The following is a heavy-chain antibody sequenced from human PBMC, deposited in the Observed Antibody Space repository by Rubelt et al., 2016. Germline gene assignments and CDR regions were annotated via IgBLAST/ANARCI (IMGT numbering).Heavy chain of an antibody. CDR1: GFTFNSYW. J-gene: IGHJ4*02. CDR3: ITDVPGTAYPFDY. D-gene: IGHD2-21*02. Sequence: GGSLRLSRAASGFTFNSYWMTWVRQAPGKGLEWVGRIKSRADGVTTDYATPVEGRFTISRDDSKNMLYLQMNSLKTEDTAVYYCITDVPGTAYPFDYWGQGTLVTVSS. CDR2: IKSRADGVTT. V-gene: IGHV3-15*05.